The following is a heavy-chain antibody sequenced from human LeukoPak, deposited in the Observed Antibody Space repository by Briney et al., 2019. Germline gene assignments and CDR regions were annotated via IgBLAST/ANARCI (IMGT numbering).Heavy chain of an antibody. Sequence: GESLKISCKVSGYSFTSYCSGWVRQMPGKGLEWMGIIYPGDSGPTYSPSFQGQVTISVDKSINTAYLQWSSLQAPDTAMYYCGMSGDRVPLQDDVFDVWGQGTMVTVST. CDR3: GMSGDRVPLQDDVFDV. V-gene: IGHV5-51*01. CDR2: IYPGDSGP. D-gene: IGHD1-26*01. J-gene: IGHJ3*01. CDR1: GYSFTSYC.